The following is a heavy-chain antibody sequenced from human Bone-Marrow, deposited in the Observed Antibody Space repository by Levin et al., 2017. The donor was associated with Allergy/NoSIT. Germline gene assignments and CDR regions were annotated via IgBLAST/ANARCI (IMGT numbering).Heavy chain of an antibody. CDR3: ARGLIKDYYGSGSYYIGDGMDV. D-gene: IGHD3-10*01. CDR1: GFTFSFFG. V-gene: IGHV3-33*01. Sequence: GESLKISCAASGFTFSFFGMHWVRQAPGKGLQWVAVIWHDGSNENYADSVTGRFTISRDNSKNTLYLQMNSLRLEDTAVYYCARGLIKDYYGSGSYYIGDGMDVWGQGTTVTVS. J-gene: IGHJ6*02. CDR2: IWHDGSNE.